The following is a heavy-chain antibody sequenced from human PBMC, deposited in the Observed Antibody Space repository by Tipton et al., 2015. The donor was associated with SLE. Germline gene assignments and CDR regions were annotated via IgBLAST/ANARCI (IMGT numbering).Heavy chain of an antibody. J-gene: IGHJ4*02. CDR2: IYHSGST. CDR1: GYSISSGYY. CDR3: ARLNMATDH. Sequence: TLSLTCTVSGYSISSGYYWGWIRQPPGKGLEWIGSIYHSGSTYYNPSLKSRVTISVDTSKNQFSLKLSSVTAADTAVYYCARLNMATDHWGQGTLVTVSS. D-gene: IGHD5-12*01. V-gene: IGHV4-38-2*02.